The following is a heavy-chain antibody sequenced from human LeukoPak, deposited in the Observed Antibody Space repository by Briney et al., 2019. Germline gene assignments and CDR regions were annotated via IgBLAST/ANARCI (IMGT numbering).Heavy chain of an antibody. J-gene: IGHJ4*02. D-gene: IGHD6-13*01. CDR1: GSSFTSYW. CDR2: IYPGDSDT. V-gene: IGHV5-51*01. CDR3: ARQETAAGVAKYYFDC. Sequence: KPGATLQISGKGAGSSFTSYWIGWGRQLPGKGLEWRGIIYPGDSDTRYSPSFQGQVTISADKSISTAYLQWSSLKASDTAMYYCARQETAAGVAKYYFDCWGQGTLVTLSS.